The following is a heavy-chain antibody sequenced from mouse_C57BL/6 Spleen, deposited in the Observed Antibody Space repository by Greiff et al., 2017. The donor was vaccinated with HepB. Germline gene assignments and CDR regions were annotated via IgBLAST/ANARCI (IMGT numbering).Heavy chain of an antibody. V-gene: IGHV1-55*01. CDR2: IYPGSGST. D-gene: IGHD1-1*01. CDR3: ARGGTTVPSWYFDV. J-gene: IGHJ1*03. Sequence: VQLQQPGAELVKPGASVKMSCKASGYTFTSYWITWVKQRPGQGLEWIGDIYPGSGSTNYNEKFKSKATLTVDTSSSTAYMQLSSLTSEDSEVYYCARGGTTVPSWYFDVWGTGTTVTVSS. CDR1: GYTFTSYW.